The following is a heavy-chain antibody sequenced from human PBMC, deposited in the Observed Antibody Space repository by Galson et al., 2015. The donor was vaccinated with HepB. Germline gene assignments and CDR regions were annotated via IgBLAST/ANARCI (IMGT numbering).Heavy chain of an antibody. V-gene: IGHV1-2*06. D-gene: IGHD2-21*01. Sequence: SVKVSCKASGYTFTDYYVHWVRQVPGQGLEWMGRFNPKSGGTNQAQKFKGRFTMTRDTSSSTAYMELSRLRSDDTAVYYCARSVVIVVIEGGPWYFDNWGQGTLVTVSS. CDR3: ARSVVIVVIEGGPWYFDN. CDR1: GYTFTDYY. J-gene: IGHJ4*02. CDR2: FNPKSGGT.